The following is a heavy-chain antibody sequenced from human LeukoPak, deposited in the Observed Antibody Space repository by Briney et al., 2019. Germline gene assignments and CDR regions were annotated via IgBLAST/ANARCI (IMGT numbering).Heavy chain of an antibody. CDR1: GFTFSDYY. CDR2: ISSSGSTI. D-gene: IGHD6-19*01. J-gene: IGHJ4*02. V-gene: IGHV3-11*04. CDR3: ARDWEPDSSGWSNPNDY. Sequence: GGSLRLSCAASGFTFSDYYMSWIRQAPGKGLEWVSYISSSGSTIYYADSVKGRFTISRDNAKNSLYLQMNSLRAEDTAVYYCARDWEPDSSGWSNPNDYWGQGTLVTVSS.